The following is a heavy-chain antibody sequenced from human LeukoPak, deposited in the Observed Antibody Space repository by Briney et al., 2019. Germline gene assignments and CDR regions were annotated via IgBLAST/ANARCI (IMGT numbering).Heavy chain of an antibody. D-gene: IGHD4-23*01. CDR1: GYTFTSYD. V-gene: IGHV1-8*01. CDR2: MNPNSGNT. CDR3: ARVSQGSVVTADWYFDL. J-gene: IGHJ2*01. Sequence: GASVKVSCKASGYTFTSYDINWVRQATGQGLEWMGWMNPNSGNTGYAQKFQGRVTMTRNTSISTAYMELSSLRSEDTAVYYCARVSQGSVVTADWYFDLWGRGTLGTVSS.